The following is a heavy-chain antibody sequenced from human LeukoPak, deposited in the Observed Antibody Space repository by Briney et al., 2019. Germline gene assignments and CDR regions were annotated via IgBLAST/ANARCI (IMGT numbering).Heavy chain of an antibody. J-gene: IGHJ6*03. CDR3: ARAQASGYYYYYYIDV. D-gene: IGHD1-26*01. CDR1: GGSISSYY. Sequence: SETLSLTCTVSGGSISSYYWSWIRQPAGKGLEWIGRIYTSGSTNYNPSLKSRVTMSVDTSKNQFSLKLSSVTAADTAVYYCARAQASGYYYYYYIDVWGKGTTVTVSS. V-gene: IGHV4-4*07. CDR2: IYTSGST.